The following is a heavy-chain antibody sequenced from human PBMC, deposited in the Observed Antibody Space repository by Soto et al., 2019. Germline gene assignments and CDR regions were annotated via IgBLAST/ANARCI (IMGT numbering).Heavy chain of an antibody. CDR3: ARSFYYDSGGYSYNYSVWDV. V-gene: IGHV1-18*03. D-gene: IGHD3-22*01. Sequence: ASVKVSCKASGYTFTSYGISWVRQAPGQGLEWMGWISAYNGNTNYAQKLQGRVTMTTDTSTSTAYMELRSLRSDDMAGYYCARSFYYDSGGYSYNYSVWDVGGKRTTVPVSS. CDR2: ISAYNGNT. CDR1: GYTFTSYG. J-gene: IGHJ6*04.